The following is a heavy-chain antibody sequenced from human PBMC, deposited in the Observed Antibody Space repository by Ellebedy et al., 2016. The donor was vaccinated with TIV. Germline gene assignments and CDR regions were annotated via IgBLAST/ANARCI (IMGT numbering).Heavy chain of an antibody. CDR3: AKFNNGPMYYIDY. CDR1: GFTFSSYA. J-gene: IGHJ4*02. V-gene: IGHV3-30*18. CDR2: ITQDGSNE. Sequence: PGGSLRLSCAASGFTFSSYAMSWVRQAPGKGLELVAYITQDGSNEYIADSVKGRFIISRDNAKNSLYLQMNSLRAEDTALYYCAKFNNGPMYYIDYWGQGTLVTVSS. D-gene: IGHD2-8*01.